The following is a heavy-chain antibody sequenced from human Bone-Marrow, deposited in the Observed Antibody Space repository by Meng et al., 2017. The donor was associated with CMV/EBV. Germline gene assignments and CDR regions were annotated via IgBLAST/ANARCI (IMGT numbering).Heavy chain of an antibody. V-gene: IGHV1-8*03. J-gene: IGHJ4*02. D-gene: IGHD4-17*01. CDR1: GYTFTSYD. CDR3: ARAVTGVFERGLDY. CDR2: MNPNSGNT. Sequence: ASVKVSCKASGYTFTSYDINWVRQATGQGLEWMGWMNPNSGNTGYAQKFQGRVTITRNTSISTAYMELSSLRSEDTAVYYCARAVTGVFERGLDYWGQGTRVTVSS.